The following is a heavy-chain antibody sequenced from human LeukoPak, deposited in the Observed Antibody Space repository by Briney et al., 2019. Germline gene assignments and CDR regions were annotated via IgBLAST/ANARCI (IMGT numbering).Heavy chain of an antibody. Sequence: SETLSLTCTVSGGSISSSSYCWGWIRQPPGKGLEWIGSIYYSGSTYYNPSLKSRVTISVDTSKNQLSLKLSSVTAADTAVYYCARQPIVVVTATTFPISRYFDYWGQGTLVTVSS. CDR2: IYYSGST. CDR1: GGSISSSSYC. V-gene: IGHV4-39*01. D-gene: IGHD2-21*02. CDR3: ARQPIVVVTATTFPISRYFDY. J-gene: IGHJ4*02.